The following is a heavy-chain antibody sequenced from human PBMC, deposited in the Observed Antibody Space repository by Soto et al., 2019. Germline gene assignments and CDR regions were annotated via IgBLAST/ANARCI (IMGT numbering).Heavy chain of an antibody. J-gene: IGHJ4*02. CDR1: GFTFSSYA. D-gene: IGHD5-12*01. V-gene: IGHV3-33*01. CDR3: ARDFRMVIVAPGY. CDR2: IWYDGSNT. Sequence: QVQLVESGGGVVQPGRSLRLSCAASGFTFSSYAMHWVRQAPGKGLEWVGFIWYDGSNTFYAESVTGRFTISRDNSKNTVYLQINALRAEDTAVYYCARDFRMVIVAPGYWGQGTLVTVSS.